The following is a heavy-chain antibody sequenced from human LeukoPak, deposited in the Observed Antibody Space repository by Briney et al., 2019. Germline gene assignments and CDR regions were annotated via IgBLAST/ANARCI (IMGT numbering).Heavy chain of an antibody. CDR2: IYYSGST. D-gene: IGHD4-17*01. CDR1: GGSISSGGYY. V-gene: IGHV4-31*03. Sequence: PSETLSLTCTVSGGSISSGGYYWSWIRQHPGKGLEWIGYIYYSGSTYYSPSLKSRVTISVDTSKNQFSLKLSSVTAADTAVYYCATVNGDYWFDPWGQGTLVTVSS. CDR3: ATVNGDYWFDP. J-gene: IGHJ5*02.